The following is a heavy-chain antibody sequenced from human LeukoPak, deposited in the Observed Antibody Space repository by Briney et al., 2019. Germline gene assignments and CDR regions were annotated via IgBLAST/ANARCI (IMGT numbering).Heavy chain of an antibody. D-gene: IGHD2-2*01. J-gene: IGHJ4*02. CDR1: GGSFSGYY. Sequence: SETLSLTCAVYGGSFSGYYWSWIRQPPGKGLEWIGEINHSGSTNYNPSLKSRVTISVDTSKNQFSLKLSSVTAADTAVYYCASDCCSTSCYGSDSWGQGILVTVSS. CDR3: ASDCCSTSCYGSDS. CDR2: INHSGST. V-gene: IGHV4-34*01.